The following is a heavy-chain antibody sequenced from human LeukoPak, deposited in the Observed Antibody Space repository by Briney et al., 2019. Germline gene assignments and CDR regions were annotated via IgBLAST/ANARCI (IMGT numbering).Heavy chain of an antibody. CDR1: GFTFSSYG. Sequence: PGGSLRLSCAASGFTFSSYGMNWVRQAPGKGLEWVSYISSSSSTIYFADSVKGRFTISRDNAKNSLYLQMNSLRAEDTAVYYCARAQPTYYYDSSGYLSSHYYYMDVWGKGTTVTVSS. J-gene: IGHJ6*03. CDR2: ISSSSSTI. V-gene: IGHV3-48*04. D-gene: IGHD3-22*01. CDR3: ARAQPTYYYDSSGYLSSHYYYMDV.